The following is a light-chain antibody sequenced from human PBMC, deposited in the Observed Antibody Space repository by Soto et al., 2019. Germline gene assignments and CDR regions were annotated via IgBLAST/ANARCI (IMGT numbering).Light chain of an antibody. CDR2: GAS. V-gene: IGKV3-15*01. Sequence: EIVMSPSPAPLSVSPEERATLSCRASRSISSNLAWYQQKPGQAPRLLIYGASTRATGIPARFSGSGFGTDFTLTISRLEPEDFAVYYCQQFSSYPLTFGGGTKVEIK. CDR3: QQFSSYPLT. J-gene: IGKJ4*01. CDR1: RSISSN.